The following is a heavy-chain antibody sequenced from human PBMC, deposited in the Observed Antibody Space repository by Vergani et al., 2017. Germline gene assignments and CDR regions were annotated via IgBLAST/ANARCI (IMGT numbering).Heavy chain of an antibody. CDR1: GYTFTSYD. D-gene: IGHD2-2*02. Sequence: QVQLVQSGAEVKKPGASVKVSCKASGYTFTSYDINWVRQATGQGLEWMGWMNPNSGNTGYAQKFPGRVTMTRNTSISTAYMELSSLRSEGTAVYYCASSRPHCSSTSCYILKYYYYGMDVWGQGTTVTVSS. CDR3: ASSRPHCSSTSCYILKYYYYGMDV. V-gene: IGHV1-8*01. J-gene: IGHJ6*02. CDR2: MNPNSGNT.